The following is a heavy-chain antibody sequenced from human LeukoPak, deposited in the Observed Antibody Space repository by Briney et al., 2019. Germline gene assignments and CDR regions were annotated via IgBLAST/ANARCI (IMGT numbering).Heavy chain of an antibody. D-gene: IGHD5-24*01. V-gene: IGHV3-23*01. CDR3: AQDRGYNYPFRYFDH. CDR1: GLTFRSHA. CDR2: ISGSGTTT. Sequence: GGSLRFSCAAPGLTFRSHAMTWVRRAPGKGLELVSSISGSGTTTDFAHSVKGRFTISRDNSKGSLYLQMNSLRDEDTAIYYCAQDRGYNYPFRYFDHWGQGTLVTVSS. J-gene: IGHJ4*02.